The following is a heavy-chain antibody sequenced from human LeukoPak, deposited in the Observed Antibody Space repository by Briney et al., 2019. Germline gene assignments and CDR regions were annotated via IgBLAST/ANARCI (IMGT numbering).Heavy chain of an antibody. CDR1: GGSLSSSSYY. Sequence: SETLSLTCTVSGGSLSSSSYYWGWIRQPPGKGLEWIGSIYYSGSTYYNPSLKSRVTISVDTSKNQFSLKLSSVTAADTAVYYCARHPYDSSGYYWHFDYWGQGTLVTVSS. V-gene: IGHV4-39*01. CDR2: IYYSGST. J-gene: IGHJ4*02. D-gene: IGHD3-22*01. CDR3: ARHPYDSSGYYWHFDY.